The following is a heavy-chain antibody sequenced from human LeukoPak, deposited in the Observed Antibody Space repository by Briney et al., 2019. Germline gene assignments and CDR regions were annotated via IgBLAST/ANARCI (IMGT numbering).Heavy chain of an antibody. CDR1: GFTFDDYT. Sequence: GGSLRLSCAASGFTFDDYTMRWVRQPPGKGLEWISLITWDGGTTYYADSVRGRFTISRDNSKNSLFLRMNSLRPEDTALYYCAGDRRAKAGNDHYMGVWGNGTTVIVSS. CDR3: AGDRRAKAGNDHYMGV. J-gene: IGHJ6*03. D-gene: IGHD6-25*01. V-gene: IGHV3-43*01. CDR2: ITWDGGTT.